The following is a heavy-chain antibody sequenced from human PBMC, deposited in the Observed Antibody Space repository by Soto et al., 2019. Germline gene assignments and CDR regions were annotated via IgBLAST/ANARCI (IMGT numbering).Heavy chain of an antibody. CDR1: GFSFSRYW. J-gene: IGHJ2*01. Sequence: EVQLVESGGGLVQPGGSLRLSCAASGFSFSRYWMSWVRQAPGKGLEWVANIKQDGSEQYYADSVKGRFTISRENDKNSLYLQMNSLRAEDTAMYYCARGAIQLWFRDYFFDVWGRGTLVTVSS. V-gene: IGHV3-7*05. CDR2: IKQDGSEQ. D-gene: IGHD5-18*01. CDR3: ARGAIQLWFRDYFFDV.